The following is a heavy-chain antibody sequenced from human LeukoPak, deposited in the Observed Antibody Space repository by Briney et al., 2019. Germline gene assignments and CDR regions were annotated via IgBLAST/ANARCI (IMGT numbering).Heavy chain of an antibody. J-gene: IGHJ4*02. D-gene: IGHD5-18*01. V-gene: IGHV4-59*12. CDR1: GGSISSYY. Sequence: SETLSLTRTVSGGSISSYYWNWVRQSPEKGLEWIGEIYHDGSTNYNPSLKSRVTISMDKSKNQLSLKLNFVTAADTAVYYCARDRGGYTYSHDYWGQGTLVTVSS. CDR3: ARDRGGYTYSHDY. CDR2: IYHDGST.